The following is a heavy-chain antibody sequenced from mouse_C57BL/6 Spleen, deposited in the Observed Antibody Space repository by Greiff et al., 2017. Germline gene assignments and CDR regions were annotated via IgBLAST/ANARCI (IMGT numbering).Heavy chain of an antibody. Sequence: VQLQQPGAELVKPGASVKMSCKASGYTFTSYWITWVKQRPGQGLEWIGDIYPGSGSTNYNEKFKSKATLTVDTSSSTAYMQLSSLTSEDSAVYYCARPLYYDYGGYAMDYWGQGTSVTVSS. J-gene: IGHJ4*01. V-gene: IGHV1-55*01. D-gene: IGHD2-4*01. CDR2: IYPGSGST. CDR3: ARPLYYDYGGYAMDY. CDR1: GYTFTSYW.